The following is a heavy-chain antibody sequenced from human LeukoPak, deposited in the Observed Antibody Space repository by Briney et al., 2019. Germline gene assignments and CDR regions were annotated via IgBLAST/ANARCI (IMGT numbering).Heavy chain of an antibody. CDR1: GFTLSSYG. CDR3: AKGKYYYGSGSYQKYYLDY. CDR2: IWYDGSNK. V-gene: IGHV3-33*06. J-gene: IGHJ4*02. D-gene: IGHD3-10*01. Sequence: GGSLRLSCAASGFTLSSYGMHWVRQAPGKGLEWVAVIWYDGSNKYYADSVKGRFTISRDNSKNTLYLQMNSLRAEDTAVYYCAKGKYYYGSGSYQKYYLDYWSQGTLVTVSS.